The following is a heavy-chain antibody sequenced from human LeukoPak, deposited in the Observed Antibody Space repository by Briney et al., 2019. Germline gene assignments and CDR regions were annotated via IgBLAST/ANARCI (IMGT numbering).Heavy chain of an antibody. Sequence: GGSLRLSCATSGFIFSTYALSWVRQAPGKGLEWASSISGSGGSTYHADSVKGRFTISRDSSKNTLYLQMNSLRAGDTAIYYCARVIRAAPGKGYFDYWGQGTLVTVSS. CDR2: ISGSGGST. V-gene: IGHV3-23*01. CDR1: GFIFSTYA. CDR3: ARVIRAAPGKGYFDY. J-gene: IGHJ4*02. D-gene: IGHD6-13*01.